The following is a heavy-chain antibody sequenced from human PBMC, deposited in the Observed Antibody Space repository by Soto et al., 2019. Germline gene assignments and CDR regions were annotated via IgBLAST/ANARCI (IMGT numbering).Heavy chain of an antibody. CDR2: INAGNGNT. D-gene: IGHD3-10*01. CDR1: GYTFTSYA. CDR3: AREWDGSGSHDY. J-gene: IGHJ4*02. V-gene: IGHV1-3*01. Sequence: ASVKVSCKTSGYTFTSYAMHWVRKAPGQRLEWMGWINAGNGNTKYSQKFQGRVTITRDTSASTAYMELSSLRSEDTAVYYCAREWDGSGSHDYWGQGTLVTVSS.